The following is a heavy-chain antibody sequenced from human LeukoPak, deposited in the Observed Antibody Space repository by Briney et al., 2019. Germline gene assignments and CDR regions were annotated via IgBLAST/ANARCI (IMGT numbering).Heavy chain of an antibody. Sequence: ASVKVSCKASGYTFTSYYMHWVRQAPGQGLEWMGIINPSGGSTSYAQKFQGRVTMTRDTFTSTVYMELSSLRSEDTAVYYCARFFLGFDAFDIWGQGTMVTVSS. V-gene: IGHV1-46*01. CDR3: ARFFLGFDAFDI. CDR1: GYTFTSYY. D-gene: IGHD2/OR15-2a*01. J-gene: IGHJ3*02. CDR2: INPSGGST.